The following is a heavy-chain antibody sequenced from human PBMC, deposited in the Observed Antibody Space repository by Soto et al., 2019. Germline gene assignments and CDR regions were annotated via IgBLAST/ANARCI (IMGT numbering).Heavy chain of an antibody. J-gene: IGHJ6*02. D-gene: IGHD2-8*02. CDR1: GFTFDDYA. CDR3: AQESTGYDYGMDV. CDR2: ISWNGGSI. V-gene: IGHV3-9*01. Sequence: EVQLVESGGGLVQPGRSLRLSCAASGFTFDDYAMHWVRQAPGKGLGWVSGISWNGGSIGYADSVKGRFNISRDNAQNPLYLQMNSLRAEDTALYYGAQESTGYDYGMDVWGRGTTVTVSS.